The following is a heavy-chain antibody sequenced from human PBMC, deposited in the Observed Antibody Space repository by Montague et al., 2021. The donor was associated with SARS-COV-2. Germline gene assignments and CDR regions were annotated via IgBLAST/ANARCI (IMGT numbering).Heavy chain of an antibody. CDR3: ARVVGKGFSGYETEGGFDY. CDR1: GGSISSYYYF. CDR2: IYFGRDT. J-gene: IGHJ4*02. Sequence: SETLSLTCTVSGGSISSYYYFWSWNPQPPGMGLMWNGSIYFGRDTYYTPSIQIPITISVDTSKDQFSLKLSSVTAADTAVYWCARVVGKGFSGYETEGGFDYWGQGTLVSVSS. D-gene: IGHD5-12*01. V-gene: IGHV4-39*07.